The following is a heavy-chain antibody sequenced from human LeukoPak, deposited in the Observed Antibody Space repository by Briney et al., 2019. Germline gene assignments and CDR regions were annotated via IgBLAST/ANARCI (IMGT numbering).Heavy chain of an antibody. CDR3: ARDQGLWVGFWSGYYDL. Sequence: PGGSLRLSCVASGFTVSSNYMSWVRQAPGKGLEWVSVIYSGGSKYHADSAKGRFTISRDNSKSTLYLQMNSLRAEDTAVYYCARDQGLWVGFWSGYYDLWGQGTLVTVSS. J-gene: IGHJ4*02. V-gene: IGHV3-66*01. CDR2: IYSGGSK. CDR1: GFTVSSNY. D-gene: IGHD3-3*01.